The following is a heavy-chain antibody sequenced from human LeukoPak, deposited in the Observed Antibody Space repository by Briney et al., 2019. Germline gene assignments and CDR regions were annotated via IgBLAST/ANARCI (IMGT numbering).Heavy chain of an antibody. J-gene: IGHJ4*02. CDR3: ATGKGYCSSTSCYVEY. Sequence: SVKVSFKASVGTFSSHAISWVRQAPGQGLEWMGGIIPIFGTANYAQKFQGRVTITADESTSPAYMELSSLRSEDTAVYYCATGKGYCSSTSCYVEYWGQGTLVTVSS. D-gene: IGHD2-2*01. CDR1: VGTFSSHA. V-gene: IGHV1-69*13. CDR2: IIPIFGTA.